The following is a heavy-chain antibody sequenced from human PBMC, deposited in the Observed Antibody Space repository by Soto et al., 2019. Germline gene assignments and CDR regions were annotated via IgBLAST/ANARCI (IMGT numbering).Heavy chain of an antibody. CDR1: GFTFSSYA. CDR2: ISGSCSCI. J-gene: IGHJ4*02. D-gene: IGHD6-19*01. V-gene: IGHV3-21*01. CDR3: ARSSSGWYNANY. Sequence: PGGSLRLSCAAPGFTFSSYAMSWVRQAPGKGLEWVSSISGSCSCIYYADSVMGRFTISRDNAKNSLFLQMNSLRAEDTAVYYCARSSSGWYNANYWGQGTLVTVSS.